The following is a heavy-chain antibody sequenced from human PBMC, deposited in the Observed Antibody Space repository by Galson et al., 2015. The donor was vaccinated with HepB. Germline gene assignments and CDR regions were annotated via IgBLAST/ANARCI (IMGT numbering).Heavy chain of an antibody. D-gene: IGHD2-15*01. J-gene: IGHJ6*03. V-gene: IGHV3-15*07. CDR3: TTVGTVVAATRYDSSGNSLHTYYYMDV. CDR2: IKSKTDGGTT. CDR1: GFTFSNAW. Sequence: FLRLSCAASGFTFSNAWMNWVRQAPGKGLEWVGRIKSKTDGGTTDYAAPVKGRFTITRDSSKNTLYLQMNSLKTEDTAVYYCTTVGTVVAATRYDSSGNSLHTYYYMDVWGKGTTVTVSS.